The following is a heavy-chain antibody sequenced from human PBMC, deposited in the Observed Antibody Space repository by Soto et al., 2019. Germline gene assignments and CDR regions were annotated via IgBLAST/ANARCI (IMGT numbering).Heavy chain of an antibody. CDR3: ARGYRYDYYGMDV. J-gene: IGHJ6*02. CDR2: IYYSGST. D-gene: IGHD5-18*01. Sequence: SETLSLTCTVSGGSISSGDYYWSWIRQPPGKGLEWIGYIYYSGSTYYNPSLKSRVTISVDTSKNQFSLKLSSVTAADTAVYYCARGYRYDYYGMDVWGQGTTVTGSS. CDR1: GGSISSGDYY. V-gene: IGHV4-30-4*01.